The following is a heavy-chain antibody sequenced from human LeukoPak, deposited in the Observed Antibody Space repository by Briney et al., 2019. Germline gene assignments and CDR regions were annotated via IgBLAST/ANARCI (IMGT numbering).Heavy chain of an antibody. CDR2: VSESGGST. D-gene: IGHD3-22*01. J-gene: IGHJ6*03. V-gene: IGHV3-23*01. CDR3: ASKHYYDSSGYYYLNYMDV. Sequence: GGSLRLSCVASGFTFSTYAMGWVRQVPGKGLEWVSSVSESGGSTYYADSVKGRFTISRDNSKDTLSLQMNSLRAEDTAVYYCASKHYYDSSGYYYLNYMDVWGKGTTVTVSS. CDR1: GFTFSTYA.